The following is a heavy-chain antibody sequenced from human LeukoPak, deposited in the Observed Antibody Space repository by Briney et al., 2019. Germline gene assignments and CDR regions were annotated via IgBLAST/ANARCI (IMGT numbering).Heavy chain of an antibody. CDR2: IHGGGAT. J-gene: IGHJ4*02. V-gene: IGHV3-53*01. Sequence: GGSLRLSCAAPGFIASRNFMSWVRQAPGKGLEWVAVIHGGGATYYADSVKGRFTISRDNSKNTVDLHINSLRAEDTAVYYCARGLNRAFDYWGQGTLVTVSS. CDR1: GFIASRNF. D-gene: IGHD1-14*01. CDR3: ARGLNRAFDY.